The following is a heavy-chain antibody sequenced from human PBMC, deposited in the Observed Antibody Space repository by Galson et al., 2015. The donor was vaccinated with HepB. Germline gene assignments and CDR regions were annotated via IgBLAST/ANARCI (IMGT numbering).Heavy chain of an antibody. CDR3: AKAALITMVRGVYFDY. CDR2: ISGSGGST. D-gene: IGHD3-10*01. Sequence: SLRLSCAASGFTFSSYAMSWVRQAPGKGLEWVSAISGSGGSTYYADSVKGRFTISRDNSKNTLYLQMNSLRAEDTAVYYCAKAALITMVRGVYFDYWGQGTLVTVS. CDR1: GFTFSSYA. J-gene: IGHJ4*02. V-gene: IGHV3-23*01.